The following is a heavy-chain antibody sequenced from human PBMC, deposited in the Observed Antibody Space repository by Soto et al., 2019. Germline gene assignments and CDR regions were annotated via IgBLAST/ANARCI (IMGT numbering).Heavy chain of an antibody. J-gene: IGHJ3*02. CDR1: GYTFTSYG. Sequence: ASVKVSCKASGYTFTSYGISWVRQAPGQGLEWKGWISAYNGNTNYAQKLQGRVTMTTDTSTSTAYMELRSLRSDDTAVYYCARPNRSNYYDSSGHYYAFDIWGQGTMVTVSS. D-gene: IGHD3-22*01. V-gene: IGHV1-18*01. CDR2: ISAYNGNT. CDR3: ARPNRSNYYDSSGHYYAFDI.